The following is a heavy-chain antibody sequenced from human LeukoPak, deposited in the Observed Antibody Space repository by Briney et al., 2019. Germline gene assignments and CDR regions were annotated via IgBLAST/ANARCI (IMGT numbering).Heavy chain of an antibody. D-gene: IGHD2-2*02. CDR2: IYTSGST. Sequence: SETPSLTCTVSGGSISSCYWSWIRQPAGKGLEWIGRIYTSGSTNYNPSLKSRVTMSVDTSKNQFSLKLSSVTAADTAVYYCARMSVGYCSSTSCYSDYYYGMDVWAKGPRSPSP. J-gene: IGHJ6*02. CDR1: GGSISSCY. CDR3: ARMSVGYCSSTSCYSDYYYGMDV. V-gene: IGHV4-4*07.